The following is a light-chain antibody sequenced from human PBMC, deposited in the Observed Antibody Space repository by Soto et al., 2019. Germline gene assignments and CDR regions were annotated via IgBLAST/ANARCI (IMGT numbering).Light chain of an antibody. V-gene: IGKV1-5*01. Sequence: DIQMTQSPSTLSASVRDRVTITCRASQSISRSLAWYQQKPGKAPNLLIYDASSSESGVPSRFSGSGFGTEFTLTISSLQPDDFATYYCQQYNSYLLTFGPGTTVDIK. CDR2: DAS. CDR1: QSISRS. J-gene: IGKJ3*01. CDR3: QQYNSYLLT.